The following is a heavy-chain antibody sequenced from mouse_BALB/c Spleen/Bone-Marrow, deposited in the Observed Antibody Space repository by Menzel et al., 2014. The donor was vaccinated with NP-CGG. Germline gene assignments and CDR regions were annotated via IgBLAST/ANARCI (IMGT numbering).Heavy chain of an antibody. V-gene: IGHV1-69*02. CDR2: IDPSDSKT. Sequence: LQESGAELVKPGAPVKLSCKASGYTFTDYWMNWVKRRPGRGLEWIGRIDPSDSKTHYNQKFKDKATLTVDKSFTTAYIQLSNLTSEDSAVYYCARTAYWGQGTLVTVSA. CDR1: GYTFTDYW. J-gene: IGHJ3*01. CDR3: ARTAY.